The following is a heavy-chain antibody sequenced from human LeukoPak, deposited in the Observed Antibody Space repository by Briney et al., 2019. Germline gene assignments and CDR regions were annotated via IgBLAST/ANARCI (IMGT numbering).Heavy chain of an antibody. CDR2: IYYGGTT. V-gene: IGHV4-39*07. CDR3: ARVKGFYYYYYYMDV. Sequence: PSETLSLTCNVSGDSISGSSDYWGWIRQPPGKGLEWIGNIYYGGTTFYNPSLKSRVSISVDTSKNLFSLKLSSVTAADTALYYCARVKGFYYYYYYMDVWGKGTTVTVSS. J-gene: IGHJ6*03. CDR1: GDSISGSSDY.